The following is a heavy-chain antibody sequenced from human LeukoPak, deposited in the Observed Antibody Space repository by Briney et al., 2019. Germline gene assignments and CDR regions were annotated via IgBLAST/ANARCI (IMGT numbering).Heavy chain of an antibody. Sequence: PSQTLSLTCTVSGGSISSGGSYWSWIRQHPGKGLEWIGYIYYSGSTNYNPSLKSRVTISVDTSKNQFSLKLSSVTAADTAVYYCARLYYYDSSGYYSYYYGMDVWGQGTTVTVSS. V-gene: IGHV4-31*03. J-gene: IGHJ6*02. CDR1: GGSISSGGSY. CDR2: IYYSGST. D-gene: IGHD3-22*01. CDR3: ARLYYYDSSGYYSYYYGMDV.